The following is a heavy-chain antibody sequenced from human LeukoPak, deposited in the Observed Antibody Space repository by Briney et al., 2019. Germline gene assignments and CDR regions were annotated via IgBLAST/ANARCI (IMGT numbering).Heavy chain of an antibody. V-gene: IGHV3-7*04. Sequence: GGSLRLSCAASGFTVSSNYMTWVRQAPGKGLEWVAHINGDGSQIFYVDSTKGRFTISRDNAKNSLYLQMNSLRADDTAVYYCARVVGIADYWGQGTLVTVSA. J-gene: IGHJ4*02. CDR1: GFTVSSNY. CDR3: ARVVGIADY. CDR2: INGDGSQI. D-gene: IGHD2-21*01.